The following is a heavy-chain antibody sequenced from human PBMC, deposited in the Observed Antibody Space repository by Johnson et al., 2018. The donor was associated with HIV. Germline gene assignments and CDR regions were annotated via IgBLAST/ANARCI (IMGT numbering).Heavy chain of an antibody. J-gene: IGHJ3*02. Sequence: VLLVESGGGVIRPGGSPRLSCAASGFTFDDYGMSWVRQAPGKGLEWVSGINWNGGSTGYADSVKGRFTISRDNAKNSLCLQMNSLRAEDTAVYYCARVARVVVYAEDAFDIWGQGTMVTVSS. D-gene: IGHD2-8*02. V-gene: IGHV3-20*04. CDR2: INWNGGST. CDR1: GFTFDDYG. CDR3: ARVARVVVYAEDAFDI.